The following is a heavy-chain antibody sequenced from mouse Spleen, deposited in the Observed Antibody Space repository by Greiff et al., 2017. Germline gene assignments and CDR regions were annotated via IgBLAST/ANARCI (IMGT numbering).Heavy chain of an antibody. Sequence: QVQLQQSGAELMKPGASVKISCKATGYTFSSYWIEWVKQRPGHGLEWIGEILPGSGSTNYNEKFKGKATFTADTSSSTAYMQLSSLTSEDSAVYYCARQEKYGAMDYWGQGTSVTVSS. CDR2: ILPGSGST. CDR1: GYTFSSYW. J-gene: IGHJ4*01. V-gene: IGHV1-9*01. D-gene: IGHD2-10*02. CDR3: ARQEKYGAMDY.